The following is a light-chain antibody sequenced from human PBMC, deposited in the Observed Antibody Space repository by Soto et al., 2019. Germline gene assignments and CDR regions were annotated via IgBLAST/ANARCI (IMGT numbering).Light chain of an antibody. Sequence: EIVLTQSPGNLSLSPGERATLSCRASQSVSSSYLAWYQQKPGQAPRLLIYGASSRPTSIPDRFSGSGSGTDFTLTISRLEPEDFAVYYCQQYGSSPTYTFGQGTKLEIK. CDR2: GAS. CDR3: QQYGSSPTYT. CDR1: QSVSSSY. J-gene: IGKJ2*01. V-gene: IGKV3-20*01.